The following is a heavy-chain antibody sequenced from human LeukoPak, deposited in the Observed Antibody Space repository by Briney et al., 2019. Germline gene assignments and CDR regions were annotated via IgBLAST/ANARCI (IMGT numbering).Heavy chain of an antibody. D-gene: IGHD6-25*01. CDR3: ATSAARAIES. CDR2: IKQDGSEK. Sequence: GGSLRLSCAASGFTFSSYWMSWVRQAPGKGLECVANIKQDGSEKYYVDSVRGRFTLSRDNAKNSLYLQINSLRVEDTAVYYCATSAARAIESWGQGTLVTVS. CDR1: GFTFSSYW. J-gene: IGHJ4*02. V-gene: IGHV3-7*01.